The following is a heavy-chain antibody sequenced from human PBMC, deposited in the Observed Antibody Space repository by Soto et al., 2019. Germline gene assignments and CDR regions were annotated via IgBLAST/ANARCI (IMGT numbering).Heavy chain of an antibody. D-gene: IGHD6-19*01. CDR1: GYTFTSYA. V-gene: IGHV1-3*01. CDR3: ARTENSIAVAGRPYYFYGMDV. J-gene: IGHJ6*02. Sequence: ASVKVSCKASGYTFTSYAMHWVRQAPGQRLEWMGWINAGNGNTKYSQKFQGRVTITRDTSASTAYMELSSLRSEDTAVYYCARTENSIAVAGRPYYFYGMDVWGQGTTVTVS. CDR2: INAGNGNT.